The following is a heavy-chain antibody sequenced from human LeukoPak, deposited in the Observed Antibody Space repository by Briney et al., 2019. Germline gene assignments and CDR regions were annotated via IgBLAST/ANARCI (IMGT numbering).Heavy chain of an antibody. V-gene: IGHV4-30-4*08. J-gene: IGHJ5*02. CDR2: IYYSGST. CDR1: GGSISSGDYN. CDR3: ARALYYGSGIGVWFDP. Sequence: SETLSLTCTVSGGSISSGDYNWSWIRQPPGKGLEWIGYIYYSGSTYYNPSLKSRVTISVDTSKNQFSLKLSSVTAADTAVYYCARALYYGSGIGVWFDPWGQGTLVTVSS. D-gene: IGHD3-10*01.